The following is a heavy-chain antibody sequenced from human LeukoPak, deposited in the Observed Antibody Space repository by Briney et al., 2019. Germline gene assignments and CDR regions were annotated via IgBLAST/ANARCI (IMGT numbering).Heavy chain of an antibody. CDR1: GYTFTGYY. J-gene: IGHJ5*02. CDR3: ARVVVAAPYNWFDP. Sequence: GASVKVSCKASGYTFTGYYMHWVRQAPGQGLEWMGWINPNSGGTNYAQKFQGRVTMTRDTSISTAYMELSRLRSDDTAVYYCARVVVAAPYNWFDPWGRGTLVTVSS. CDR2: INPNSGGT. D-gene: IGHD2-15*01. V-gene: IGHV1-2*02.